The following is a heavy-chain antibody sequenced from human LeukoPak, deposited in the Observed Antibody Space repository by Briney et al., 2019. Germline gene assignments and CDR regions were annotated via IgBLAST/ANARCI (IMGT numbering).Heavy chain of an antibody. CDR3: ARIMDLLGVHFDF. J-gene: IGHJ4*02. CDR2: MRQDGGEI. Sequence: PGGSLRLSCAASGFTVSSNYMSWVRQAPGKGLEWVATMRQDGGEIYYVDSVRGRFTISRDNAKNSLYLQMNSLRAEDTAMYYCARIMDLLGVHFDFWGQGTLVTVSS. CDR1: GFTVSSNY. D-gene: IGHD2-8*01. V-gene: IGHV3-7*01.